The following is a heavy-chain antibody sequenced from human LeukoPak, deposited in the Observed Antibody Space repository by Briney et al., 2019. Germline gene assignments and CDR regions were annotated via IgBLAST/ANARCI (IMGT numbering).Heavy chain of an antibody. V-gene: IGHV4-61*02. CDR1: GGSISSGSYY. Sequence: SETLSLTCTVSGGSISSGSYYWSWIRQPAGKGLEWIGRMYTSGSTNYNPSLKSRVTMSVDTSKNQFSLKLSSVTAADTAVYYCARDLDGYYGSGSFGRWGQGTLVTVSS. CDR3: ARDLDGYYGSGSFGR. J-gene: IGHJ4*02. CDR2: MYTSGST. D-gene: IGHD3-10*01.